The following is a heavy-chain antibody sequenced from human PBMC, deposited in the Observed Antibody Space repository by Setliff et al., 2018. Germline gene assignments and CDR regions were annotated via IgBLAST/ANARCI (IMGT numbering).Heavy chain of an antibody. CDR1: GYTFTSYA. V-gene: IGHV1-3*01. Sequence: ASVKVSCKASGYTFTSYAMHWVRQAPGQRLEWMGWINGGNGNTKYSQKFQGRITITRDTSASTAYMEMSSLRSEDTAVYYCARDRDYCSRTSCYIDYWGQGALVTVSS. CDR2: INGGNGNT. J-gene: IGHJ4*02. CDR3: ARDRDYCSRTSCYIDY. D-gene: IGHD2-2*02.